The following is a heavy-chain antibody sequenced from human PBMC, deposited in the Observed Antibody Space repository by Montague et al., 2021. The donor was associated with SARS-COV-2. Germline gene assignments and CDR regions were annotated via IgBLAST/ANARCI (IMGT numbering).Heavy chain of an antibody. J-gene: IGHJ4*02. CDR3: ARGRDGYYHRSALFDY. V-gene: IGHV4-59*01. Sequence: SETLSLTCTVSGGSISSYYWSWIRQPPGKGLEWIGYIYYSGSTNYNPSLKSRVTISVDTSENQFSLKLTSVTAADTAVYYCARGRDGYYHRSALFDYWGQGTLVTVSS. CDR2: IYYSGST. D-gene: IGHD3-22*01. CDR1: GGSISSYY.